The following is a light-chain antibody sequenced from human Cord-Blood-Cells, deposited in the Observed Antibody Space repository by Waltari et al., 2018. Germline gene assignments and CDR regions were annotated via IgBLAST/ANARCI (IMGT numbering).Light chain of an antibody. CDR3: QQYNNWPPIT. CDR1: PSVSSN. J-gene: IGKJ5*01. V-gene: IGKV3-15*01. CDR2: RAS. Sequence: IVLTHSPAPLSASPGDRATLSCRASPSVSSNLAWYQQKPEQAPRLLIYRASTRATGIPARFSGSGSGTEFTLTISSLQSEDFAVYYCQQYNNWPPITFGQGTRLEIK.